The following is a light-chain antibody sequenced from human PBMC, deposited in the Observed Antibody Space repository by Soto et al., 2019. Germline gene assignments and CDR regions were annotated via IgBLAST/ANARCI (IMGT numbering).Light chain of an antibody. Sequence: EIVLTQSPVTLSLSPGDRATLSCRASQSVISNYLAWYQQKPGQSPKLLIYSASSRATGIPDRFSGSGSGTDFTLTISRLEPEDFAVYYCQQYGSSPPITFGQGTRLEI. CDR2: SAS. CDR3: QQYGSSPPIT. V-gene: IGKV3-20*01. J-gene: IGKJ5*01. CDR1: QSVISNY.